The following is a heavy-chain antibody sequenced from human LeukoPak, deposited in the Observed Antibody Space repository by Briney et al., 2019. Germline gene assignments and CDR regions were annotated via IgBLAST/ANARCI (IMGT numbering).Heavy chain of an antibody. CDR3: ARENYYDSSGYSEGMDV. Sequence: PSETLSLTCTVSGGSMSNSYLTWVRQPAGKGLEWIGRMYVSGTTNYNPSLRSRVTMSIDSSNNQFSLRLGSVTAADTAVYYCARENYYDSSGYSEGMDVWGQGTTVIVS. CDR2: MYVSGTT. J-gene: IGHJ6*02. V-gene: IGHV4-4*07. D-gene: IGHD3-22*01. CDR1: GGSMSNSY.